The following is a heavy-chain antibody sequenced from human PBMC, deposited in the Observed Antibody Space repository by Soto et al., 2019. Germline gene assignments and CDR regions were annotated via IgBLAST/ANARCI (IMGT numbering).Heavy chain of an antibody. CDR2: ISGSGGST. J-gene: IGHJ4*02. CDR3: AKAMYSSSWYGLGFDY. CDR1: GFTFSSYA. Sequence: EVQLLESGGGLVQPGGSLRLSCAAAGFTFSSYAMSWVRQAPGKGLEWVSAISGSGGSTYYADSVKGRFTISRDNSKNTLYLQMNSLRAEDTAVYYCAKAMYSSSWYGLGFDYWGQGTLVTVSS. D-gene: IGHD6-13*01. V-gene: IGHV3-23*01.